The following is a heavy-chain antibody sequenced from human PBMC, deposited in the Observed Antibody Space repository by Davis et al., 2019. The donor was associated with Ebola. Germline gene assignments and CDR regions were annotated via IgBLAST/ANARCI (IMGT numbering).Heavy chain of an antibody. CDR3: ATSTGTTAFPYYYYGMDV. J-gene: IGHJ6*02. D-gene: IGHD1-1*01. CDR1: GYTSSNYW. V-gene: IGHV5-51*01. CDR2: IYPGDSDT. Sequence: KVSCKGSGYTSSNYWIGWVRQMPGKGLEWMGIIYPGDSDTRYSPSFQGQVTISADKSISTAYLQWSSLKASDTAMYYCATSTGTTAFPYYYYGMDVWGQGTTVTVSS.